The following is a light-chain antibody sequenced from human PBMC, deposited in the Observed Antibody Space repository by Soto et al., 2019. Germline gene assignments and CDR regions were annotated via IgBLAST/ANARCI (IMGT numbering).Light chain of an antibody. CDR2: GAS. Sequence: EIVMTQSPATLSVSPGERATLSCRASQSVSSDLAWYQQKPGQAPRLLIYGASTRATGIPARFSGSGSGTDFTLTISSLQPEDVATYYCQKYNSVWTFGQGTKVDIK. V-gene: IGKV3-15*01. CDR1: QSVSSD. CDR3: QKYNSVWT. J-gene: IGKJ1*01.